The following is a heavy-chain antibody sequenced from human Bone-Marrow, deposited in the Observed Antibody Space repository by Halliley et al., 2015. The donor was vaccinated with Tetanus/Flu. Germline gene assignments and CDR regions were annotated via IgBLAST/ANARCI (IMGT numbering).Heavy chain of an antibody. V-gene: IGHV5-51*03. J-gene: IGHJ4*02. CDR1: GYSFTTYW. CDR2: IYPDDSDT. Sequence: MQLVQSGAEVKKPGESLKISCKGSGYSFTTYWIAWVRQMPGKGLEWMGIIYPDDSDTTYSPSFRGQVTISVDKSITTAYLQWSSLKASDTAMYYCARRRSGGWFFDYWGQGTLVTVSS. D-gene: IGHD6-19*01. CDR3: ARRRSGGWFFDY.